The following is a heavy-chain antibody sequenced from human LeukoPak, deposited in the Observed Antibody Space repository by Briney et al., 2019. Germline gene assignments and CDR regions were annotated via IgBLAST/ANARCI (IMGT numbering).Heavy chain of an antibody. CDR3: ARGFDSKSTYFDY. D-gene: IGHD5-12*01. CDR2: IYYSGST. V-gene: IGHV4-59*01. J-gene: IGHJ4*02. CDR1: GGSISNYY. Sequence: SETLSLTCTLSGGSISNYYWNWLRQPPGKGLEWIGYIYYSGSTIYNPSLKSRVTMSLDTSKNQFSLRLTCVTAADTAVYYCARGFDSKSTYFDYWGQGTLVTVSS.